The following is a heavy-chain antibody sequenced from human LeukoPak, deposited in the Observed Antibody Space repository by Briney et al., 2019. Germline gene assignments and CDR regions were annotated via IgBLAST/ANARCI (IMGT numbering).Heavy chain of an antibody. D-gene: IGHD1-26*01. CDR2: ITASGTAM. CDR1: GFTFSSYS. Sequence: GGSLRLSCAASGFTFSSYSMNWVRQAPGKGLEWVSHITASGTAMFYADSVKGRFIISRDNAKNSLYLQMNSLRDEDTAVYYCASSGSYRFDYWGQGTLVTASS. V-gene: IGHV3-48*02. J-gene: IGHJ4*02. CDR3: ASSGSYRFDY.